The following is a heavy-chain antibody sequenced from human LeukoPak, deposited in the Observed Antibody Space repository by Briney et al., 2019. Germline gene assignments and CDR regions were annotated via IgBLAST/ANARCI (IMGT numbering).Heavy chain of an antibody. CDR3: GSGSTWLP. D-gene: IGHD6-13*01. CDR1: GFNFSSYW. Sequence: GGSLRLSCAASGFNFSSYWMSWVRQPPGKGLEWVANIKQDGSEKYYVDSVRGRFTISRDNAKNSLYLQMNSLRGEDTAVYYCGSGSTWLPRGQGTLVTVSS. CDR2: IKQDGSEK. V-gene: IGHV3-7*01. J-gene: IGHJ4*02.